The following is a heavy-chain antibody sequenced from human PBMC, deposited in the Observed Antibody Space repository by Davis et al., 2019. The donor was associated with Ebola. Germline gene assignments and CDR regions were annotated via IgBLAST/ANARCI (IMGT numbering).Heavy chain of an antibody. CDR3: ARDHSGRYPGPFGY. D-gene: IGHD1-26*01. V-gene: IGHV1-69*13. CDR2: IIPIFVTA. CDR1: SDRFSSDA. Sequence: SVKVSCKASSDRFSSDAINCVRQAPGQGLEWVGVIIPIFVTANYAQKFQGIVTITADESTSTAYMELSSMRSEDKAVYFCARDHSGRYPGPFGYWGQGTLVTVSS. J-gene: IGHJ4*02.